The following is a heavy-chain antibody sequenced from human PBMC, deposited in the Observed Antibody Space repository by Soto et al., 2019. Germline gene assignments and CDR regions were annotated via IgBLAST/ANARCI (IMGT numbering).Heavy chain of an antibody. CDR2: ISGSGGST. CDR1: GFTFSSYA. V-gene: IGHV3-23*01. J-gene: IGHJ4*02. Sequence: PGGSLRLSCAASGFTFSSYAMSWVRQAPGKGLEWVSAISGSGGSTYYADSVKGRFTISRDNSKNTLYLQMNSLRAEDTAVYYCAKKYYYGSGSHAAPLYYFDYWGQGTLVTVSS. D-gene: IGHD3-10*01. CDR3: AKKYYYGSGSHAAPLYYFDY.